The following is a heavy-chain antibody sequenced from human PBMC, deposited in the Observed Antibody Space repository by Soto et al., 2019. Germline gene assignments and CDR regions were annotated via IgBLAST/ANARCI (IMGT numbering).Heavy chain of an antibody. J-gene: IGHJ4*02. CDR2: ASGYNRNT. CDR1: GYTFTNYG. Sequence: QVRLVQSGAEVKRPGASVRVSCKASGYTFTNYGITWVRQVPGQGLEWMGWASGYNRNTNYAQKFEDRVIMTTDTSTGTAHMELRSLRYDDTALYFCARERQWEPLLYWGQGTLVTVSS. D-gene: IGHD1-26*01. CDR3: ARERQWEPLLY. V-gene: IGHV1-18*01.